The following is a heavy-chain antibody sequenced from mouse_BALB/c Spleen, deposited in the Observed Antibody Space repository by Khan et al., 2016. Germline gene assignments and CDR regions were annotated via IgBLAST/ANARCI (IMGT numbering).Heavy chain of an antibody. D-gene: IGHD2-4*01. Sequence: VELEESGAGLVKPGGSVKLSCTASGYTFTSYYMSWVQQRPGQGLEWVGEISTSNGDTNFHERVTSTSTLTVDNSSSTTYMQLSSLTSEDTAISCCTRAGYDSPFTYWGQGPLVTVSA. CDR1: GYTFTSYY. V-gene: IGHV1S81*02. CDR2: ISTSNGDT. J-gene: IGHJ3*01. CDR3: TRAGYDSPFTY.